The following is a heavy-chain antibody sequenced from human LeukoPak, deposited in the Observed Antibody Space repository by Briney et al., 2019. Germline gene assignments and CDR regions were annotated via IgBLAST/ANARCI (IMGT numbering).Heavy chain of an antibody. Sequence: GESLKISCEGSGYSFTSYWIGWVRQMAGKVLEWMGIIYPGDSDTRYSPSFQGQVTTSADKSISTAYLQWSSLKASDTAMYYCATSCSSTSCYGNAFDIWGQGTMVTVSS. D-gene: IGHD2-2*01. J-gene: IGHJ3*02. V-gene: IGHV5-51*01. CDR2: IYPGDSDT. CDR3: ATSCSSTSCYGNAFDI. CDR1: GYSFTSYW.